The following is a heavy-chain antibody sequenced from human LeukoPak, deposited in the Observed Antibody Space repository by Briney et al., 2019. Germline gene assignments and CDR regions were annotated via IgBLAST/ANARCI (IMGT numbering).Heavy chain of an antibody. Sequence: SVKVSCKASGGTFSRHTISWVRQSPGQGLEWMGGITPMFGTSNYAQKFRGRVTITADESTSTAYVELSSLRSEGTAVYYCARDSSEFRSLLFHWGQGTLVTVSS. CDR1: GGTFSRHT. CDR2: ITPMFGTS. V-gene: IGHV1-69*01. J-gene: IGHJ1*01. CDR3: ARDSSEFRSLLFH. D-gene: IGHD1-14*01.